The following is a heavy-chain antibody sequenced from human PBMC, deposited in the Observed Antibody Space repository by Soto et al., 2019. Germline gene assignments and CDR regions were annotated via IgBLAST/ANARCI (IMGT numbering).Heavy chain of an antibody. CDR3: ARDQRQYSSSWYAGLTNPDY. D-gene: IGHD6-13*01. V-gene: IGHV3-30-3*01. CDR2: ISYDGSNK. CDR1: GFTFSSYA. J-gene: IGHJ4*02. Sequence: PGGSLRLSCAASGFTFSSYAMHWVRQAPGKGLEWVAVISYDGSNKYYADSVKGRFTISRDNSKNTLYLQMNSLRAEDTAVYYCARDQRQYSSSWYAGLTNPDYWGQGTLVTAPQ.